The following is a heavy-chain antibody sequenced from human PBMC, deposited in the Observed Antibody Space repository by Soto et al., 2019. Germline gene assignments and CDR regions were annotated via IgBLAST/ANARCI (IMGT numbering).Heavy chain of an antibody. CDR1: GYTFTIYD. CDR2: MSPNSGNT. CDR3: ARGHSVNNWFDP. Sequence: GASVKVSCKASGYTFTIYDINWVRQATGQGLEWMGWMSPNSGNTGYAQKFQGRVTMTRNTSISTAYMELSSLRSEDTAVYYCARGHSVNNWFDPWGQGTLVTVSS. V-gene: IGHV1-8*01. J-gene: IGHJ5*02.